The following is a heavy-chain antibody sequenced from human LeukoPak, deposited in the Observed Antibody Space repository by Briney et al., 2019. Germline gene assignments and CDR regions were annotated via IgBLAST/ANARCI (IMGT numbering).Heavy chain of an antibody. J-gene: IGHJ5*02. CDR3: ARARAAAAISRSDP. D-gene: IGHD2-2*01. CDR1: GFTFSSYW. Sequence: GGSLRLSCAASGFTFSSYWMSWVRQAPGKGLEWVANIKQDGSEKYYVDSVKGRFTISRDNAKNSLYLQMNSLRAEDTAVYYCARARAAAAISRSDPWGQGTLVTVSS. V-gene: IGHV3-7*04. CDR2: IKQDGSEK.